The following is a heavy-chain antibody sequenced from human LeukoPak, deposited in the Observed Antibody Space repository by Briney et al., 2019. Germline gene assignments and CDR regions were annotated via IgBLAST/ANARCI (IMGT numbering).Heavy chain of an antibody. J-gene: IGHJ4*02. CDR2: ISSSRSST. Sequence: GGSLRLSCAASGFTFSNYAMSWVRQAPGEGLEWVSAISSSRSSTYYADSVKGRFTVSRDNSKNTLNLQMNSLRAEDTAVYYCATAAIVVHWGQGTLVTVSS. V-gene: IGHV3-23*01. D-gene: IGHD1-26*01. CDR3: ATAAIVVH. CDR1: GFTFSNYA.